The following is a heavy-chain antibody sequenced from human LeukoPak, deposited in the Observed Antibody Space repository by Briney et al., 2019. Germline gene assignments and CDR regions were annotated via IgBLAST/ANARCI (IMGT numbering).Heavy chain of an antibody. V-gene: IGHV3-48*04. J-gene: IGHJ6*02. CDR1: GFTFSSYS. CDR2: ISSSGSTI. CDR3: ARDKTAAGIHRASVDPTNYYGLDV. D-gene: IGHD6-13*01. Sequence: PGGSLRLSCAASGFTFSSYSMNWVRQAPGNGLEWVSYISSSGSTIYYADSVKGRFTISRDNAKNSLYLQMNSLRAEDTAVYYCARDKTAAGIHRASVDPTNYYGLDVWGQGTTVTVSS.